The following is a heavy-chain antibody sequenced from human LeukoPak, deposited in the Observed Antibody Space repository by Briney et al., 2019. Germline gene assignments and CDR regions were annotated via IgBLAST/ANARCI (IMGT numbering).Heavy chain of an antibody. Sequence: GASVKVSCKASGGTFSSYAISWVRQAPGQGLEWMGGIIPIFGTANYAQKFQGRVTITADKSTSTAYMELSSLRSEDTAVYYCARDSVDSGYAYYFDYWGQGTLVTVSS. CDR3: ARDSVDSGYAYYFDY. CDR1: GGTFSSYA. J-gene: IGHJ4*02. D-gene: IGHD5-12*01. CDR2: IIPIFGTA. V-gene: IGHV1-69*06.